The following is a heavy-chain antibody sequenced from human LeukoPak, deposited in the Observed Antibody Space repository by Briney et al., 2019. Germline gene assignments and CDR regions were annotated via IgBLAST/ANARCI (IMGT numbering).Heavy chain of an antibody. CDR2: IYNSGST. CDR1: GGSISSYY. CDR3: ARESPIKDWFDP. D-gene: IGHD5-24*01. Sequence: SETLSLTCTVSGGSISSYYWSWIRQPAGKGLEWIGRIYNSGSTNYNPSLKSRVTMSVDTSKNQFSLKLSSVTAADTAVYYCARESPIKDWFDPWGQGTLVTVSS. J-gene: IGHJ5*02. V-gene: IGHV4-4*07.